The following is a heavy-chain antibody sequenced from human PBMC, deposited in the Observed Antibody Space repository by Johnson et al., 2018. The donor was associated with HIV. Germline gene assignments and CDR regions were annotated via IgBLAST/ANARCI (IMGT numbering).Heavy chain of an antibody. D-gene: IGHD2-2*01. CDR2: IKSKTEGGTT. CDR3: TTPRPSWGWNAFDI. V-gene: IGHV3-15*01. Sequence: VQLVESGGRLVKPGGSLRLSCAASGFTFSNAWMSWVRQAPGKGLEWVGRIKSKTEGGTTDYAAPVKGRLTISRDDSKNTLYLQMNSLKTEDTAVYYCTTPRPSWGWNAFDIWGQGTMVTVSS. J-gene: IGHJ3*02. CDR1: GFTFSNAW.